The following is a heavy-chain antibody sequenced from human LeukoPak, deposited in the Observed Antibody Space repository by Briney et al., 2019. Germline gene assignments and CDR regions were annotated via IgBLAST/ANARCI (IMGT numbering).Heavy chain of an antibody. CDR1: GGSISSYY. D-gene: IGHD6-19*01. CDR3: ASPKSIAVAGYNWFDP. J-gene: IGHJ5*02. Sequence: SETLSLTCTVSGGSISSYYWSWIRQPPGKGLEWIGEINHSGSTNYNPSLKSRVTISVDTSKNQFSLKLSSVTAADTAVYYCASPKSIAVAGYNWFDPWGQGTLVTVSS. CDR2: INHSGST. V-gene: IGHV4-34*01.